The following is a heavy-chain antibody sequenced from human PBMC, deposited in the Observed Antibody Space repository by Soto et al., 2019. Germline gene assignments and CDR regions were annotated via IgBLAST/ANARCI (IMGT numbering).Heavy chain of an antibody. CDR2: VHPDNHNT. Sequence: QVQLVQSGPEVKKPGASVKVSCKVSGYRFPSYGINWVRQAPGQGLEWVGWVHPDNHNTNYAQNLQHRVSLTTDTSTNKAFVELRDLTSDDTAVYYCARVRCGDAFDYWGQGTLVTVSS. V-gene: IGHV1-18*01. J-gene: IGHJ4*02. D-gene: IGHD4-17*01. CDR1: GYRFPSYG. CDR3: ARVRCGDAFDY.